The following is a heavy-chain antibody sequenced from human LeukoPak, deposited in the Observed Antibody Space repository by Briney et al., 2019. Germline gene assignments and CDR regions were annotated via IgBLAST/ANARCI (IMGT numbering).Heavy chain of an antibody. D-gene: IGHD4-17*01. CDR1: GGSISSYY. CDR3: ARASYGDFYFDY. Sequence: SETLSLTCTVSGGSISSYYWSWIRQPPGKGLEWIGYIYYSGSTNYNPSLKSRATISVDTSKNQFSLKLSSVTAADTAVYYCARASYGDFYFDYWGQGTLVTVSS. CDR2: IYYSGST. J-gene: IGHJ4*02. V-gene: IGHV4-59*01.